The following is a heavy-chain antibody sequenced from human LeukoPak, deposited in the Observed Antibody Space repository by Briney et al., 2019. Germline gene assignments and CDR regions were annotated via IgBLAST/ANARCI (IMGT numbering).Heavy chain of an antibody. J-gene: IGHJ4*02. CDR2: INHSGST. CDR1: GGSFSGYY. V-gene: IGHV4-34*01. D-gene: IGHD6-6*01. CDR3: ATRSSYNRSSSSPEFDY. Sequence: SETLSLTCGVYGGSFSGYYWSWIRQPPGKGLEWIGEINHSGSTNYNPSLKSRVTISVDTSKNQFSLKLSSVTAADTAVYYCATRSSYNRSSSSPEFDYWGQGTLVTVSS.